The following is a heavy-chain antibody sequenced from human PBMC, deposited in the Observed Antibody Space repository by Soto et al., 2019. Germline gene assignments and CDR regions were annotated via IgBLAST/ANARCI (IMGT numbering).Heavy chain of an antibody. D-gene: IGHD2-15*01. CDR2: ISGSGGST. V-gene: IGHV3-23*01. Sequence: GGSLRLSCAASGFTFSSYAMSWVRQAPGKGLEWVSAISGSGGSTYYADSVKGRFTISRDNSKNTLYLQMNSLRAEDTAVYYCAKKLGYCSGGSCPRGFDYFDYWGQGTLVTVSS. CDR3: AKKLGYCSGGSCPRGFDYFDY. CDR1: GFTFSSYA. J-gene: IGHJ4*02.